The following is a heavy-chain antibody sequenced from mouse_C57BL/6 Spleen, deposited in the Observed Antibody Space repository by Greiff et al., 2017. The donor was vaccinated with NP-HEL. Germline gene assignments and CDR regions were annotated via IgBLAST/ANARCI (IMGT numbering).Heavy chain of an antibody. CDR3: AIGVIYDYDFYYAMDY. V-gene: IGHV1-74*01. CDR1: GYTFTSYW. CDR2: IHPSDSDT. J-gene: IGHJ4*01. D-gene: IGHD2-4*01. Sequence: VQLQQPGAELVKPGASVKVSCKASGYTFTSYWMHWVKQRPGQGLEWIGRIHPSDSDTNYNQKFKGKATLTVDKSSSTAYMQLSSLTSEDSAVYYCAIGVIYDYDFYYAMDYWGQGTSVTVSS.